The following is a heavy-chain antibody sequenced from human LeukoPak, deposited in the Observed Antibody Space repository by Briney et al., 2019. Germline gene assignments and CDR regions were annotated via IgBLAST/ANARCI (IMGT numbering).Heavy chain of an antibody. CDR3: ARPPTEDPTTPILY. D-gene: IGHD1-14*01. J-gene: IGHJ4*02. Sequence: QPGGSLRLSCAASGFTFSTYAMSWVRQAPGKGLEWVSTISGSGGDTYFADSVKGRFIISRDNSKNTLYLQMNSLRAEDTAVYYCARPPTEDPTTPILYWGQGTLVTVSS. V-gene: IGHV3-23*01. CDR1: GFTFSTYA. CDR2: ISGSGGDT.